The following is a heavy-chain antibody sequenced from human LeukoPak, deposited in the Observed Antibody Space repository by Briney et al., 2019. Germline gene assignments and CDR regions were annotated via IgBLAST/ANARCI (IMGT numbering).Heavy chain of an antibody. D-gene: IGHD3-3*01. CDR2: IYYSGST. CDR3: ARTIFGVVIPTFHPDYYYYGMDV. CDR1: GGSISSGGYY. Sequence: TPSEALSLTCTVSGGSISSGGYYWSWIRQHPGKGLEWIGYIYYSGSTNYNPSLKSRVTISVDTSKNQFSLKLSSVTAADTAVYYCARTIFGVVIPTFHPDYYYYGMDVWGQGTTVTVSS. J-gene: IGHJ6*02. V-gene: IGHV4-61*08.